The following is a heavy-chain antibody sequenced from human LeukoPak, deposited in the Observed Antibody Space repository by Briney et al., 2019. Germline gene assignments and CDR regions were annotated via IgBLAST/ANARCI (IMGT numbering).Heavy chain of an antibody. CDR1: GFTFSSYW. CDR2: INSDGSST. J-gene: IGHJ3*02. Sequence: GGSLRLSCAASGFTFSSYWMHWVRQAPGKGLVWVSRINSDGSSTSYADSVKGRFTISRDNSKNTLYLQINSLRAEDTAVYYCARDEHGGAFDIWGQGTMVTVSS. CDR3: ARDEHGGAFDI. V-gene: IGHV3-74*01. D-gene: IGHD2-15*01.